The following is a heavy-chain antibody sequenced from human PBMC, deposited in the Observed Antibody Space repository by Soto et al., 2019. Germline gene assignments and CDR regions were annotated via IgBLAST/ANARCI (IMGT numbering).Heavy chain of an antibody. J-gene: IGHJ4*02. CDR1: GFTFSTYW. CDR2: IKQDGSEK. D-gene: IGHD3-3*01. Sequence: EVQLVESGGGMVQPGGSLRLSCAASGFTFSTYWMSWVRQAPGKGLEWVAIIKQDGSEKLYVDSLKGRFTICRDNAKSSLYLQMNSLRAEDTAVYYCAGGSGWLSDSWGQGTLVIVSS. V-gene: IGHV3-7*05. CDR3: AGGSGWLSDS.